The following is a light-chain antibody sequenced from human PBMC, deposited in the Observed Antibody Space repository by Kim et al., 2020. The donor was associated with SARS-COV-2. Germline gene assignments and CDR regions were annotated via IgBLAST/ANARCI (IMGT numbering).Light chain of an antibody. Sequence: SYELTQPPSVSVSPGQTASITCSADRLGDKYACWYQQRPGQSPVLVIYQDNKRPSGIPERFSGSNSGDTATLTISGTQAMDEADYYCQAWDSSTVVFGGG. V-gene: IGLV3-1*01. CDR1: RLGDKY. CDR3: QAWDSSTVV. J-gene: IGLJ2*01. CDR2: QDN.